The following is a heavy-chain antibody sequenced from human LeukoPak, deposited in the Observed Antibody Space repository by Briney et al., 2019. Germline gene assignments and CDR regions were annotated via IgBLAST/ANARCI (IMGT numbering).Heavy chain of an antibody. J-gene: IGHJ6*02. CDR2: ISAYNGNT. V-gene: IGHV1-18*01. CDR3: ARDYGIAVAGFFSVGGFRMDV. CDR1: GYTFTSYG. Sequence: ASVKVSCKASGYTFTSYGISWVRQAPGQGLEWMGWISAYNGNTNYAQKLQGGVTMTTDTSTSTAYMELRSLRSDDTAVYYCARDYGIAVAGFFSVGGFRMDVWGQGTTVTVSS. D-gene: IGHD6-19*01.